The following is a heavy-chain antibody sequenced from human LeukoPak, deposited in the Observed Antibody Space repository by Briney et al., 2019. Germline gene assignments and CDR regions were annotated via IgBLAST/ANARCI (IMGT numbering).Heavy chain of an antibody. CDR2: IIPIFGTP. V-gene: IGHV1-69*05. D-gene: IGHD1-26*01. J-gene: IGHJ4*02. CDR1: GGTFSSYA. CDR3: ARVLARSGEMSGSYYYY. Sequence: ASVKVSCKASGGTFSSYAINWVRQAPRQGLEWMGGIIPIFGTPNYAQKFQGRVTITTDESTNTAYMEMSSLRPEDTAVYYCARVLARSGEMSGSYYYYWGQGTLVTVSS.